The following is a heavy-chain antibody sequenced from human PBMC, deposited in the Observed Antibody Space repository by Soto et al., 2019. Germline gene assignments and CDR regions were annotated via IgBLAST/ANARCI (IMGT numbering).Heavy chain of an antibody. CDR3: ARDKGANVAGLEH. D-gene: IGHD2-15*01. Sequence: QVHLQESGPGQVKPSGTLSLACAVSGGSIRSSNWRTWVRQTPGKGLEWIGEIYHSGSTNYNPSLKSRVTISVDKSKNQFSLKLPSVTAADTAVYYCARDKGANVAGLEHWGQGTLDTVSS. V-gene: IGHV4-4*02. CDR1: GGSIRSSNW. CDR2: IYHSGST. J-gene: IGHJ1*01.